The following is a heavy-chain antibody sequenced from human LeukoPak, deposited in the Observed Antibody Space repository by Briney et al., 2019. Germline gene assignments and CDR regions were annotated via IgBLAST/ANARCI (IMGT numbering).Heavy chain of an antibody. D-gene: IGHD2-15*01. J-gene: IGHJ4*02. CDR3: ARDGCSGGTCSPYN. CDR1: GGSISSGSYY. V-gene: IGHV4-61*02. CDR2: FYTSGST. Sequence: PSQTLSLTCTVSGGSISSGSYYWSWIRQPAGKGLEWFGRFYTSGSTNYNPSLKSRVTISVDTSKNQFSLKLSSVTAADTAVYYCARDGCSGGTCSPYNWGQGTLVTVSS.